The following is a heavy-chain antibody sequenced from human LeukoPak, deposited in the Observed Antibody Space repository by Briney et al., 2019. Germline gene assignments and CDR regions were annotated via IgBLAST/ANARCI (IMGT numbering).Heavy chain of an antibody. CDR3: AKRVSSGLYYFDY. CDR2: FGRSGGST. CDR1: GCTFSSYA. D-gene: IGHD5-12*01. J-gene: IGHJ4*02. V-gene: IGHV3-23*01. Sequence: PGGSLRLSCAASGCTFSSYAMSWVRQAPGKGLEWVSTFGRSGGSTFYADSVKGRFTISRDNSKNTLYLQMNSLRAEDTAVYYCAKRVSSGLYYFDYWGQGTLVTVSS.